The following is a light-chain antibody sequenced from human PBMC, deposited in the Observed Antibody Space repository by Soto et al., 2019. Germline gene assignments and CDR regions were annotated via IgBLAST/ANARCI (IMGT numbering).Light chain of an antibody. Sequence: DIQMTQSPSTLSASVGDRVTITCRASQSISSWLAWYQQKPGKAPKLLIYKASSLESGVPSRFSGSGSGTEFTFTIRRLQPDDFATYYCQQYNSYSPTFGQGTKV. CDR2: KAS. V-gene: IGKV1-5*03. J-gene: IGKJ1*01. CDR3: QQYNSYSPT. CDR1: QSISSW.